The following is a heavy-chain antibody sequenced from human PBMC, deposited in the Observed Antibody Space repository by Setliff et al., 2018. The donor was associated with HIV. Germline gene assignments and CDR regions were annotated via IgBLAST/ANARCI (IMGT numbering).Heavy chain of an antibody. CDR3: ARDLYTSGWPNWFDP. J-gene: IGHJ5*02. CDR2: VNTNNDKT. D-gene: IGHD6-19*01. V-gene: IGHV1-18*01. CDR1: GYTFTNFG. Sequence: GASVKVSCKASGYTFTNFGTTWVRQVPGQGLEWMGWVNTNNDKTNYAQKFQGRVTMTTDRSTKTAYLDLGSLRHDDTAVYYCARDLYTSGWPNWFDPWGPGTLVTVSS.